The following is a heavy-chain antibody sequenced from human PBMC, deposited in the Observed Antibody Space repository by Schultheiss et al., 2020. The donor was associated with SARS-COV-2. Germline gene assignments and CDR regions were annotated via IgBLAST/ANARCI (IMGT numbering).Heavy chain of an antibody. J-gene: IGHJ5*02. V-gene: IGHV4-39*07. CDR3: AREDRSSSGNNWFDP. CDR1: GGSISSSSYY. Sequence: SETLSLTCTVSGGSISSSSYYWGWIRQPPGKGLEWIGRIYTSGSTNYNPSLKSRVTMSVDTSKNQFSLKLSSVTAADTAVYYCAREDRSSSGNNWFDPWGQGILVTVSS. CDR2: IYTSGST. D-gene: IGHD6-13*01.